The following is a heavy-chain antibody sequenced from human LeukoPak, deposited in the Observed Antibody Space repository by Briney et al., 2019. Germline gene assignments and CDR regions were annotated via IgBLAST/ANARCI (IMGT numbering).Heavy chain of an antibody. J-gene: IGHJ6*03. V-gene: IGHV3-7*01. Sequence: GGSLSLSCAASGFTFSSYWMSWVRQAPGKGLEWVANIKQDGSEKYYVDSVKGRFTISRDNAKNSLYLQMNSLRAEDTAVYYCARESVGRYYYYMDVWGKGTTVTVSS. D-gene: IGHD6-13*01. CDR1: GFTFSSYW. CDR2: IKQDGSEK. CDR3: ARESVGRYYYYMDV.